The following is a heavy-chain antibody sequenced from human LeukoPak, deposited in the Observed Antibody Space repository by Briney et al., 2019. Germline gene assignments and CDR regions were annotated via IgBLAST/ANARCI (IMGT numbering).Heavy chain of an antibody. CDR2: IYSGGST. CDR1: GFTVSSNY. CDR3: AKDLRYGDYRPYYYGMDV. V-gene: IGHV3-66*01. D-gene: IGHD4-17*01. J-gene: IGHJ6*02. Sequence: PGGSLRLSCAASGFTVSSNYMSWVRQAPGKGLEWVSVIYSGGSTYYADSVKGRFTISRDNSKNTLYLQMNSLRAEDTAVYYCAKDLRYGDYRPYYYGMDVWGQGTTVTVSS.